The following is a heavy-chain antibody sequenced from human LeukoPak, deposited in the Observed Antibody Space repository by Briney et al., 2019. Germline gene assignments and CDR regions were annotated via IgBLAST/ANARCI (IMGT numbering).Heavy chain of an antibody. CDR1: GFTFSSYA. D-gene: IGHD2-15*01. CDR3: ARGGGNFDY. Sequence: PGGSLRLSCAASGFTFSSYAMTWVRQAPGKGLEWVSLISASGGTTYYADSVKGRFTISRDNSKNTLYLQMNSLRDEDTAVYYCARGGGNFDYWGQGTLVTVSS. V-gene: IGHV3-23*01. J-gene: IGHJ4*02. CDR2: ISASGGTT.